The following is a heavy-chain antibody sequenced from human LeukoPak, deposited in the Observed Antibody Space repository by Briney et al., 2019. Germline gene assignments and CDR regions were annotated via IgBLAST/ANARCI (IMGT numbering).Heavy chain of an antibody. Sequence: PSETLSLTCSISSGSIINSNYYWGWIRQPPGKGLECIGTIYSGGTTFYTPSLQSRVSISVDTSKRQCSLRLSSMTAADTAMYFCVRGATAHDAFDIWGQGTMVTVSS. V-gene: IGHV4-39*01. CDR2: IYSGGTT. J-gene: IGHJ3*02. D-gene: IGHD6-13*01. CDR3: VRGATAHDAFDI. CDR1: SGSIINSNYY.